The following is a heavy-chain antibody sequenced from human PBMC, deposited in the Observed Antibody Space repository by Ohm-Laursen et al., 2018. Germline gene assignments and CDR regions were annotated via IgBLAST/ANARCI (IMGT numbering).Heavy chain of an antibody. CDR1: GGSINSYY. Sequence: TLSLTCTVSGGSINSYYWSWIRQPPGKGLEWIGYIYYSGITKYNPSLNSRVTISVDTSKNQFSLKLSSVTAADTALYYCARGLWWFDPWGQGTLVTVSS. CDR2: IYYSGIT. V-gene: IGHV4-59*08. J-gene: IGHJ5*02. CDR3: ARGLWWFDP.